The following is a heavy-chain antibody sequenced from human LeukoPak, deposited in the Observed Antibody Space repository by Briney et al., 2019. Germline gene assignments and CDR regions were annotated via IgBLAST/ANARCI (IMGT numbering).Heavy chain of an antibody. CDR3: AKDSMVWFGEFDY. J-gene: IGHJ4*02. D-gene: IGHD3-10*01. CDR2: ISGSGGST. Sequence: PGGSLRLSCAASGFTFSRYGMSWVRRAPGKGLEWVSAISGSGGSTYYADSVKGRFTISRDNSKNTLYLQMNSLRAEDTAVYYCAKDSMVWFGEFDYWGQGTLVIVSS. V-gene: IGHV3-23*01. CDR1: GFTFSRYG.